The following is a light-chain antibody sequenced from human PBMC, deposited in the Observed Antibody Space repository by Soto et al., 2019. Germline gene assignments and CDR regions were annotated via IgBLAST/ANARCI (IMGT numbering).Light chain of an antibody. CDR2: GAS. CDR3: QHYGSSWWT. CDR1: QSVGSSS. J-gene: IGKJ1*01. V-gene: IGKV3-20*01. Sequence: EIVLTQSPGTLSLSPGERATLSCMASQSVGSSSLAWYQQKPGRAPRLLIYGASSRATGIPDRFSGSGSGTDFTLTISRLEPEDFAVYYCQHYGSSWWTFGQGSKVEI.